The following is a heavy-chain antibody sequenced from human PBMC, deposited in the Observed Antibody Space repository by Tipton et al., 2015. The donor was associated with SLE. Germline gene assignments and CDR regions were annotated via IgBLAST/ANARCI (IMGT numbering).Heavy chain of an antibody. D-gene: IGHD3-10*01. Sequence: TLSLTCTVSGGSITSHYWTWIRQSPGKEFEWLAYVSYTGSATYNPSLRSRVSISLDTSENQFSLKVTSVTAADTAVYYCARWFRGYDVWGQGTTVTVSS. CDR1: GGSITSHY. CDR2: VSYTGSA. J-gene: IGHJ6*02. CDR3: ARWFRGYDV. V-gene: IGHV4-59*08.